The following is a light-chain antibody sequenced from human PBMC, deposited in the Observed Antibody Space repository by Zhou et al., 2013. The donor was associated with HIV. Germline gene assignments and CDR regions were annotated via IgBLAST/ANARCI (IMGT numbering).Light chain of an antibody. CDR2: GNS. Sequence: QSVLTQPPSVSGAPGQRVTISCTGSSSNIGAGYDMHWYQHFPGIAPKLLIYGNSNRPSGVPDRFSGSKSGTSASLAITGLQAEDEADYYCQSYDTSLGVVLGGGTKLTV. CDR1: SSNIGAGYD. CDR3: QSYDTSLGVV. J-gene: IGLJ2*01. V-gene: IGLV1-40*01.